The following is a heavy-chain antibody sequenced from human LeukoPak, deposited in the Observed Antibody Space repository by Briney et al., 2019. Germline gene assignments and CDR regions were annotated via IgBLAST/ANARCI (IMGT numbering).Heavy chain of an antibody. CDR2: ISPDSGRT. V-gene: IGHV1-2*02. Sequence: ASVKVSCKASGYTFTDYYMHWVRQAPGQGLEWIGWISPDSGRTGFAQKFQGRVTMTRDTSISTAYMELNTLRSDDTAVYYCARAWRDAFDIWGQGIMVTVSS. CDR1: GYTFTDYY. CDR3: ARAWRDAFDI. J-gene: IGHJ3*02. D-gene: IGHD5-12*01.